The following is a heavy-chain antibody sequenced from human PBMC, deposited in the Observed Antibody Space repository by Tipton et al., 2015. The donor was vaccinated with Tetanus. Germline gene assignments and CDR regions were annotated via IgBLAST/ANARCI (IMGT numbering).Heavy chain of an antibody. CDR3: ARDRDGGWSFDY. Sequence: FLRLSCAASGFTFRSYWMSWVRQAPGKGLEWVANIKQDGSEKYYVDSVRGRFTITRDNSKNTVYLQMDSLRGEDMAVYYCARDRDGGWSFDYWGQGTLVTVSS. D-gene: IGHD6-19*01. CDR1: GFTFRSYW. CDR2: IKQDGSEK. V-gene: IGHV3-7*01. J-gene: IGHJ4*02.